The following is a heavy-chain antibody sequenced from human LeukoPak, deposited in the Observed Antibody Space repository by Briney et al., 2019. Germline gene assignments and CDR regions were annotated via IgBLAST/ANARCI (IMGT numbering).Heavy chain of an antibody. J-gene: IGHJ5*02. CDR3: ARDIVAASNWFDP. D-gene: IGHD5-12*01. V-gene: IGHV3-30*04. CDR1: GFTFSSYA. Sequence: GGSLRLSCAASGFTFSSYAMHWVRQAPGKGLECVAVISYDGSNKYYADSVEGRFTISRDNSKNTLYLQMNSLRAEDTAVYYCARDIVAASNWFDPWGQGTLVTVSS. CDR2: ISYDGSNK.